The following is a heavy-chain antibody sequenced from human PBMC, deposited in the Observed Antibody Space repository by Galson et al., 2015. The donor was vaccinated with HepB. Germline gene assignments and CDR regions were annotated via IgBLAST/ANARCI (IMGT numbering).Heavy chain of an antibody. Sequence: SLRLSCAASGFNFSNYWMHWVRHAPGKGPVWVSHIKSDGINTYYADSVKGRFTISRDNFKNTLYLQMKSLRAEDTAVYYCAKDAYRSSYYFDSWGQGTLVTVSS. CDR2: IKSDGINT. CDR1: GFNFSNYW. V-gene: IGHV3-74*01. CDR3: AKDAYRSSYYFDS. D-gene: IGHD3-16*01. J-gene: IGHJ4*02.